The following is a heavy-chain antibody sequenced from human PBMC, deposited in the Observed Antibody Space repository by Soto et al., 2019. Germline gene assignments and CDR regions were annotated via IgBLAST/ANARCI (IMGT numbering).Heavy chain of an antibody. CDR1: GYTFTGYY. CDR2: INPNSGGT. V-gene: IGHV1-2*04. Sequence: ASVKVSCKASGYTFTGYYMHWVRQAPGQGLEWMGWINPNSGGTNYAQKFQGWVTMTRDTSISTAYMELSRLRSDDTAVYYCARASKRAPHYDILTGYYYDYWGQGTLVTVSS. J-gene: IGHJ4*02. CDR3: ARASKRAPHYDILTGYYYDY. D-gene: IGHD3-9*01.